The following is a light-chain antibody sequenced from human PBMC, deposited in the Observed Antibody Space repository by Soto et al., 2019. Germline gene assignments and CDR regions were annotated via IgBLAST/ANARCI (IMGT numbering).Light chain of an antibody. V-gene: IGLV3-21*02. CDR2: DDS. CDR3: HVWDTFSEEV. J-gene: IGLJ2*01. Sequence: SYELTQPPSVSVAPGQAASIACGGNNIGTKRVHWYQQKPGQAPVVVIYDDSDRPSGIPERFSGSNSGNTATLTISRVEAGDEAAYFCHVWDTFSEEVFGGGTKLTVL. CDR1: NIGTKR.